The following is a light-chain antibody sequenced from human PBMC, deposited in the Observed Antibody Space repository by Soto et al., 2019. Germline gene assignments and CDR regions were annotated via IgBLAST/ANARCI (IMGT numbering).Light chain of an antibody. V-gene: IGKV1-39*01. CDR3: QQYYSFPYT. CDR2: AAS. CDR1: QSISTY. Sequence: DIQVTQSPSSLSASVGDRVTISCRASQSISTYLNWYQHKPGKAPKLLIHAASSLRSGVPSRFSGSGSGTDFTLTISCLQSEDFATYYCQQYYSFPYTFGQGTKLEIK. J-gene: IGKJ2*01.